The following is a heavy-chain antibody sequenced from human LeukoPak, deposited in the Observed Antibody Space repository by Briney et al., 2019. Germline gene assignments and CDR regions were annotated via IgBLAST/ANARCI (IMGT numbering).Heavy chain of an antibody. CDR2: ISYDGSNK. J-gene: IGHJ4*02. CDR1: GFTFSSYG. Sequence: PGGSLRLSCVASGFTFSSYGMHWVRQAPGKGLEWVAVISYDGSNKYYADSVKGRFTISRDNSKNTLYLQMNSLRAEDTAVYYCAKKGSDLTSLSQWLPLNYWGQGTLSPSPQ. CDR3: AKKGSDLTSLSQWLPLNY. D-gene: IGHD3-22*01. V-gene: IGHV3-30*18.